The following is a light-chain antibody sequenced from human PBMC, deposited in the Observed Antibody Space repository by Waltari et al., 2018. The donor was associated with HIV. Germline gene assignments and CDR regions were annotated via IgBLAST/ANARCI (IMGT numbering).Light chain of an antibody. CDR3: QQYQSYSLFM. CDR2: RAS. Sequence: DVQVTQLPPTLTASAGDRVSITCRVSQTIDNYLAWYQQRPGEAPNLLIYRASTLESGVPSRFSGSGSGTDFTLTINNLQPNDSATYYCQQYQSYSLFMFGPGTKVEIK. CDR1: QTIDNY. V-gene: IGKV1-5*03. J-gene: IGKJ1*01.